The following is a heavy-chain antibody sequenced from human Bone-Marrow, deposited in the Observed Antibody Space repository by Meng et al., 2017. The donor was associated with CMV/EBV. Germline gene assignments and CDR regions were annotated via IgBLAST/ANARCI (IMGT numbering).Heavy chain of an antibody. CDR3: ARGRVLGYPQRYKEYYFDY. CDR1: GFTFSSYW. CDR2: IKQDGSEK. D-gene: IGHD3-9*01. V-gene: IGHV3-7*01. J-gene: IGHJ4*02. Sequence: GGSLRFSCAASGFTFSSYWMSWVRQAPGKGLEWVANIKQDGSEKYYVDSVKGRFTISRDNAKNSLYLQMNSLRAEDTAVYYCARGRVLGYPQRYKEYYFDYWGQGTLVTVSS.